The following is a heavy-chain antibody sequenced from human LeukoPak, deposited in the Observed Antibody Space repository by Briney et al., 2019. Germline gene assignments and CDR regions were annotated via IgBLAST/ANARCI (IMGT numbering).Heavy chain of an antibody. CDR1: GYSISSGYY. CDR3: ARIKGGSGDAFDI. Sequence: PSETLSLTCTVSGYSISSGYYWGWIRQPPGKGLEWIGSIYHSGSTYYNPSLKSRVTISVDTSKNQFSLKLSSVTAADTAVYYCARIKGGSGDAFDIWGQGTMVTVSS. V-gene: IGHV4-38-2*02. J-gene: IGHJ3*02. CDR2: IYHSGST.